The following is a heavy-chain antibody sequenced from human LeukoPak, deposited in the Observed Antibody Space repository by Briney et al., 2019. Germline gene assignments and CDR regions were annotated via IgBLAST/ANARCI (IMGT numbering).Heavy chain of an antibody. D-gene: IGHD6-13*01. Sequence: ASVKVSCKASGYTFISYGISWVRQAPGQGLEWMGWIIAYNGNTNYAQKLQGRVTMTTDTSTSTAYMELRSLKSDDTAMYYCATPSLPIAAAGKPFDYWGQGTLVTVSS. CDR1: GYTFISYG. V-gene: IGHV1-18*01. CDR3: ATPSLPIAAAGKPFDY. CDR2: IIAYNGNT. J-gene: IGHJ4*02.